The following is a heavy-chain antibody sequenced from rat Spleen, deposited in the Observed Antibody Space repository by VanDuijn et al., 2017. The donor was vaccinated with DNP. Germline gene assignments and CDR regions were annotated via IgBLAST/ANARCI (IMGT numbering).Heavy chain of an antibody. Sequence: EVQLVESGGGLVQPGRSLKLSCAASGFTFSAYAMNCIRQAPAKGLEWVAYIGSAAYAPYYGDSVKGRFTISRDNAKSTLYLQMNSFRSEEMATYYCVRWNSGHFDYWGQGVMVTVSS. CDR1: GFTFSAYA. D-gene: IGHD4-3*01. CDR2: IGSAAYAP. J-gene: IGHJ2*01. V-gene: IGHV5-22*01. CDR3: VRWNSGHFDY.